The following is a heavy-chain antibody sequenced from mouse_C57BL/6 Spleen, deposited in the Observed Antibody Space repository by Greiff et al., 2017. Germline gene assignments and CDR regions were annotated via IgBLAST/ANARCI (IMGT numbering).Heavy chain of an antibody. V-gene: IGHV1-80*01. CDR1: GYAFSSYW. CDR3: ARGGDYDGLDY. J-gene: IGHJ2*01. Sequence: QVQRQQSGAELVKPGASVKISCKASGYAFSSYWMNWVKQRPGKGLEWIGQIYPGDGDTNYNGKFKGKATLTADKSSSTAYMQLSSLTSEDSAVYFCARGGDYDGLDYWGQGTTLTVSS. CDR2: IYPGDGDT. D-gene: IGHD2-4*01.